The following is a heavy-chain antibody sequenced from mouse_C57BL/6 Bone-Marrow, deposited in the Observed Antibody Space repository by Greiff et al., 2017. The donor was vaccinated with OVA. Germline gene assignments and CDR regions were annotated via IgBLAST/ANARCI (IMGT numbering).Heavy chain of an antibody. V-gene: IGHV2-5*01. J-gene: IGHJ3*01. CDR2: IWRGGST. CDR3: ALHYYGSSSWFAY. D-gene: IGHD1-1*01. Sequence: VMLVESGPGLVQPSQSLSITCTVSGFSLTSYGVHWVRQSPGKGLEWLGVIWRGGSTDYNAAFMSILSITKDNSKSQVFFKMNSLQADDTAIYYCALHYYGSSSWFAYWGQGTLVTVSA. CDR1: GFSLTSYG.